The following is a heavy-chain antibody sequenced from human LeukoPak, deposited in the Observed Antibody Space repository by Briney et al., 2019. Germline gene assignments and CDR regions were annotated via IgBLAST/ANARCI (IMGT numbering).Heavy chain of an antibody. CDR1: GFNFRTSW. D-gene: IGHD6-13*01. CDR3: ARDPDSSSFDY. CDR2: IKYDGTAK. V-gene: IGHV3-7*01. J-gene: IGHJ4*02. Sequence: PGGSLRLSCTASGFNFRTSWMSWVRQSPGKGLEFLANIKYDGTAKNYVDSVKGRFTISSDNTKNSLYLQMDSLRAEDTAVYYCARDPDSSSFDYWGQGALVTVSS.